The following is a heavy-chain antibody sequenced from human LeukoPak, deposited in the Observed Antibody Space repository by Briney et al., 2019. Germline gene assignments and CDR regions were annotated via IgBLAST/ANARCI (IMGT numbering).Heavy chain of an antibody. CDR3: ARTRGANYYDSSGYYQRSYFDY. J-gene: IGHJ4*02. CDR2: INHSGST. CDR1: GGSFSGYY. Sequence: SETLSLTCAVYGGSFSGYYWSWIRQPPGKGLEWIGEINHSGSTNYNPSLKSRVTISVDTSKNQFSLKLSSVTAADTAVYYCARTRGANYYDSSGYYQRSYFDYWGQGTLVTVSS. V-gene: IGHV4-34*01. D-gene: IGHD3-22*01.